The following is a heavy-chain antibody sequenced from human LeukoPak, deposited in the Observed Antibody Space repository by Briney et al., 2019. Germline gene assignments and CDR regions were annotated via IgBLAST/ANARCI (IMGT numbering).Heavy chain of an antibody. CDR1: GIMFNRFG. V-gene: IGHV3-30*02. CDR3: AKDKANWYYVADDFDF. J-gene: IGHJ3*01. D-gene: IGHD3-10*02. CDR2: IRFDASNE. Sequence: PGGSLRLSCAVSGIMFNRFGMHWVRQDPGKGLEGVAFIRFDASNEYYADSVKGRFTVSRDNSRNTLYLQMNSLRTEDTAVYYCAKDKANWYYVADDFDFWGRGTLGTVSS.